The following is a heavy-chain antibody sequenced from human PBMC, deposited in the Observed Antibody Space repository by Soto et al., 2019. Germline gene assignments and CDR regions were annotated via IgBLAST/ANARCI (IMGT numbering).Heavy chain of an antibody. J-gene: IGHJ4*02. Sequence: EVQLLESGGGLVLPGGTLTLSCGASGFTLSHYWMHWVRQVPGRGLVWVARLNYDGSETHYADSVRGRFAISRDNAKNTVCLQMSNLRAEDTAIYYCVRSSFGCFDYWGRGTLVTVSS. CDR1: GFTLSHYW. D-gene: IGHD3-16*01. V-gene: IGHV3-74*01. CDR3: VRSSFGCFDY. CDR2: LNYDGSET.